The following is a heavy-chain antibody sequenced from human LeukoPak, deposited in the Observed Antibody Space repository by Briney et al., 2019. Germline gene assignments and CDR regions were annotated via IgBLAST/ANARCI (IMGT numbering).Heavy chain of an antibody. V-gene: IGHV3-43*02. CDR2: ISGDGGST. J-gene: IGHJ4*02. D-gene: IGHD6-19*01. CDR1: GYTFDDYA. CDR3: AKGYSSGWYENYYFDY. Sequence: PGGSLRLSCAASGYTFDDYAMHWVRQAPGKGLEWVSLISGDGGSTYYADSVKGRFTISRDNSKNSLYLQMNSLRTEDTALYYCAKGYSSGWYENYYFDYWGQGTLVTVSS.